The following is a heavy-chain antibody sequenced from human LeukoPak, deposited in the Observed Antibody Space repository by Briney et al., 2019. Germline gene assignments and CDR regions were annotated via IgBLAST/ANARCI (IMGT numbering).Heavy chain of an antibody. J-gene: IGHJ3*02. CDR3: ARALPALERNAFDI. V-gene: IGHV1-8*01. Sequence: GASVKVSCKASGYTFTSYDINWVRQATGQGLEWMGWMNPNSGNTGYAQKFQGRVTMTRNTSISTAYMELSSLRSEDTAVYYCARALPALERNAFDIWGQGTMVTVSS. D-gene: IGHD2-2*01. CDR2: MNPNSGNT. CDR1: GYTFTSYD.